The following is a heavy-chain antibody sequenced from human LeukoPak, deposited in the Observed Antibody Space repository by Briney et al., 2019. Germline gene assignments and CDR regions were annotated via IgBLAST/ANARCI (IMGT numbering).Heavy chain of an antibody. Sequence: SDPLSLTCTVSGGSISTYYWSWIRRPPGKGLEWIAYIHASGPTNYNPSVKSRFTISVDTSKNQFSLKLSSVTAADTAVYYCARHDAGIAARPFDNWGQGTLVTVSS. CDR2: IHASGPT. J-gene: IGHJ4*02. CDR3: ARHDAGIAARPFDN. CDR1: GGSISTYY. D-gene: IGHD6-6*01. V-gene: IGHV4-4*09.